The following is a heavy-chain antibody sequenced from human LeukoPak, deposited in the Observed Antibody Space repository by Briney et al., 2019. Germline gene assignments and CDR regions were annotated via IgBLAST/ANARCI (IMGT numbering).Heavy chain of an antibody. J-gene: IGHJ4*02. Sequence: SGTLSLTCAVYGGSFSGYYWSWIRQPPGKGLEWIGEINHSGSTNYNPSLKSRVTISVDTSKNQFSLKLSSVTAADTAVYYCARGGVVVPAAIPDGRYFDYWGQGTLVTVSS. D-gene: IGHD2-2*02. CDR2: INHSGST. V-gene: IGHV4-34*01. CDR1: GGSFSGYY. CDR3: ARGGVVVPAAIPDGRYFDY.